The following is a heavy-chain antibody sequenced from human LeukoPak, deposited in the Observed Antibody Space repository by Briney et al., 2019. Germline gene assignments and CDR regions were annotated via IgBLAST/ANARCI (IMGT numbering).Heavy chain of an antibody. D-gene: IGHD2-15*01. V-gene: IGHV3-7*01. CDR2: MNQDGSEK. Sequence: GGSLRLSCAASGFTFSSYWMSWVRQAPGKGLEWVANMNQDGSEKYYVDSVKGRFTTSRDDAKNSLYLQMNSLRAQDTAVYPRARELLPFDYWGQGTLVTVSS. CDR3: ARELLPFDY. CDR1: GFTFSSYW. J-gene: IGHJ4*02.